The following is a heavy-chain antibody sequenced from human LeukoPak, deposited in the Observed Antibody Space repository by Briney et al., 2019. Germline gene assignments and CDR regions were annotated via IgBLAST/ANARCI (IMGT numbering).Heavy chain of an antibody. D-gene: IGHD3-22*01. Sequence: GALRLSCAASGFTFSSYAMSWVRQAPGKGLEWVSAISGSGGSTYYTDSVEGRFTISRDNSKNTLYLQMDSLRADDTAVYYCAKEGDSSGYVSWGQGTLVTVSS. CDR1: GFTFSSYA. CDR2: ISGSGGST. V-gene: IGHV3-23*01. J-gene: IGHJ5*02. CDR3: AKEGDSSGYVS.